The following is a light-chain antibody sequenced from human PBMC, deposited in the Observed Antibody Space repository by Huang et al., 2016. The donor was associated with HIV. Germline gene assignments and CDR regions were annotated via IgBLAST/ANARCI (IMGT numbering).Light chain of an antibody. CDR1: QSLVHSDGNTY. V-gene: IGKV2-30*02. Sequence: DVVMTQSPLSLVVTLGQPASIPCRSSQSLVHSDGNTYLNWFHQRPGQSPRRLIYKVSNRGSGVPDRFSGGGSGTDFTLKISRVEPEDVGVYYCMQGTRLFTFGPGTKVDIK. J-gene: IGKJ3*01. CDR2: KVS. CDR3: MQGTRLFT.